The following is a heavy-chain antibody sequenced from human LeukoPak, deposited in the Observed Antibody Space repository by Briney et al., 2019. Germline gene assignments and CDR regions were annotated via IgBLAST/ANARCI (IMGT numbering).Heavy chain of an antibody. D-gene: IGHD2-2*01. Sequence: SVKVSCKASGGTFSSYAISWVRQAPGQGLEWMGGIIPIFGTADYAQKFQGRVTITTDESTSTAYMELSSLRSEDTAVYYCARVSDCSSTSCPPTYWGQGTLVTVSS. V-gene: IGHV1-69*05. CDR1: GGTFSSYA. CDR3: ARVSDCSSTSCPPTY. J-gene: IGHJ4*02. CDR2: IIPIFGTA.